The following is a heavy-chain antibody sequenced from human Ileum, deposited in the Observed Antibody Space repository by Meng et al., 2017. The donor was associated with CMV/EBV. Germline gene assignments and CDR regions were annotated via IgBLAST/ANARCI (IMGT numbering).Heavy chain of an antibody. CDR2: IRSKANSYAT. CDR3: TSSYCSSTSC. V-gene: IGHV3-73*01. Sequence: CAASGFTFSGSAMHWVRQASGKGLEWVGRIRSKANSYATAYAASVKGRFTISRDDSKNTAYLQMNSLKTEDTAVYYCTSSYCSSTSCWGQGTLVTVSS. D-gene: IGHD2-2*01. CDR1: GFTFSGSA. J-gene: IGHJ4*02.